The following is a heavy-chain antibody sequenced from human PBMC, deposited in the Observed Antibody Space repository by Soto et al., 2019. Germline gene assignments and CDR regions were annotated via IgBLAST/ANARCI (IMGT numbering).Heavy chain of an antibody. Sequence: SVKVSCKASGGTFSSYAISWVRQAPGQGLEWMGGIIPIFGTTNYAEKFRGRVSITADESTSTAYVELSSLRSEDTAVYYCAGSFKYGSGTFDAFDIWGQGTMATVSS. D-gene: IGHD3-10*01. J-gene: IGHJ3*02. CDR3: AGSFKYGSGTFDAFDI. V-gene: IGHV1-69*13. CDR2: IIPIFGTT. CDR1: GGTFSSYA.